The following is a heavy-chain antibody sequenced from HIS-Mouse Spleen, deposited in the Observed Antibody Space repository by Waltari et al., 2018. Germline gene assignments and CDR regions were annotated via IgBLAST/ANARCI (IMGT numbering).Heavy chain of an antibody. CDR3: ARHTLLGAVRAFDI. Sequence: QVQLQESGPGLVKPSETLSLTCTVSGGSISSYYWSWIRQPPGKGLEWIGYIYYSGSTNYNPSLKSRVTISVDTSKNQFSLKLSSVTAADTAVYYCARHTLLGAVRAFDIWGQGTMVTVSS. D-gene: IGHD1-26*01. CDR2: IYYSGST. V-gene: IGHV4-59*08. J-gene: IGHJ3*02. CDR1: GGSISSYY.